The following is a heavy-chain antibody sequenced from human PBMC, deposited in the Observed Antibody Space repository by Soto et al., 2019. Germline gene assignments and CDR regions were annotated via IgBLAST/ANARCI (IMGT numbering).Heavy chain of an antibody. CDR2: ISYDGSNK. Sequence: PGGSLRLSCAASGFIFSSYGMHWVRQAPGKRLEWVAVISYDGSNKYYADSVKGRFTISRDNSKNTLYLQMNSLRAEDTAVYYCAKGGRDILTGFPLDYWGQGTLVTVSS. V-gene: IGHV3-30*18. D-gene: IGHD3-9*01. CDR1: GFIFSSYG. J-gene: IGHJ4*02. CDR3: AKGGRDILTGFPLDY.